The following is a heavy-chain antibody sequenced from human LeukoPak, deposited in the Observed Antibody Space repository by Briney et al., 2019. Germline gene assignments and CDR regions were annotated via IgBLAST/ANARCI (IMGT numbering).Heavy chain of an antibody. Sequence: GGSLRLSCAASGFIFSSYWMHWVRQAPGKGLVWVSRINSGGSSTSYADSVKGRFTISRDNAKNTLYLQMNSLRAEDTAVYYCARRVVVPAAPYYFDYWGQGTLVTVSS. CDR1: GFIFSSYW. D-gene: IGHD2-2*01. CDR2: INSGGSST. CDR3: ARRVVVPAAPYYFDY. V-gene: IGHV3-74*01. J-gene: IGHJ4*02.